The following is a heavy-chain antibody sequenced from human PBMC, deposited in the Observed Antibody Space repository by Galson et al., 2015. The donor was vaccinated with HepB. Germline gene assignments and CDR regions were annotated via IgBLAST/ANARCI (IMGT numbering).Heavy chain of an antibody. J-gene: IGHJ4*02. D-gene: IGHD2-2*01. CDR3: TTGPKLYCSSTSCYPFDY. V-gene: IGHV3-15*01. Sequence: SLRLSCAASGFTFSNAWMSWVRQAPGKGLEWVGRIKSKTDGGTTDYAAPVKGRFTISRDDSKNTLYLQMNSLKTEDTAVYYCTTGPKLYCSSTSCYPFDYWGQGTLVTVSS. CDR1: GFTFSNAW. CDR2: IKSKTDGGTT.